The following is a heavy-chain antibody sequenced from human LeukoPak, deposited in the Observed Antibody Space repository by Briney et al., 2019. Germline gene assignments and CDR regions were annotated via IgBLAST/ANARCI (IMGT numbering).Heavy chain of an antibody. J-gene: IGHJ4*02. D-gene: IGHD1-26*01. CDR2: TYYRSKWYN. CDR1: GDSVSSNSAA. CDR3: ARSWEGTTSPWDY. V-gene: IGHV6-1*01. Sequence: SQTLSLTCAISGDSVSSNSAAWNWIRQSPSRGLEWLGRTYYRSKWYNDYADSVKSRIHINADTSKNQFSLQLNSVTPDDTAMYYCARSWEGTTSPWDYWGQGTLVTVSA.